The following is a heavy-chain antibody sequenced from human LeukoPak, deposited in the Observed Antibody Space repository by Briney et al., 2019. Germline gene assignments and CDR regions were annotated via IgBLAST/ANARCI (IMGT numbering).Heavy chain of an antibody. Sequence: SETLSLTCAVYGGSFSGYYWSWIRQPPGKGLEWIGEINHSGSTNYNPSLKSRVTISVHTSKNQFSLKLSSVTAADTAVYYCAGRESDGSGSRTFDYWGQGTLVTVSS. CDR1: GGSFSGYY. D-gene: IGHD3-10*01. J-gene: IGHJ4*02. V-gene: IGHV4-34*01. CDR2: INHSGST. CDR3: AGRESDGSGSRTFDY.